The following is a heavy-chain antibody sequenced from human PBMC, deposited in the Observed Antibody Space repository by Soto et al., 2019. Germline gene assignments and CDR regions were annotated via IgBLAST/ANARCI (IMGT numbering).Heavy chain of an antibody. CDR2: ISGYNGHT. CDR1: GYTFTTYG. CDR3: ARDNGLGNSPFDY. V-gene: IGHV1-18*01. D-gene: IGHD2-8*01. Sequence: GASVKVSCKASGYTFTTYGITWVRQAPGQGPEWMGRISGYNGHTKYAQKLQGRVTITTDKSTSTAYMELSSLTSEDTAVYYCARDNGLGNSPFDYWGQGTLVTVSS. J-gene: IGHJ4*02.